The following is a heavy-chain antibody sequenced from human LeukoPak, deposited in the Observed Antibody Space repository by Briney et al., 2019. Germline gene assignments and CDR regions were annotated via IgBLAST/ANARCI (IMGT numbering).Heavy chain of an antibody. Sequence: GRSLRLSCAASGFTFSSYGMHWVRQAPGKGLEWVAVISYDGSNKYYADSVKGRFTISRDNSKNTLYLQMNSLRAEDTAVYYCAKDGGKAAAGTFDYWGQGTLVTVSS. V-gene: IGHV3-30*18. CDR2: ISYDGSNK. CDR1: GFTFSSYG. D-gene: IGHD6-13*01. CDR3: AKDGGKAAAGTFDY. J-gene: IGHJ4*02.